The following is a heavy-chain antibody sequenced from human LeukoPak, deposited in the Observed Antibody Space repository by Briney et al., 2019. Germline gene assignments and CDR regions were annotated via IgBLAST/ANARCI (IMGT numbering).Heavy chain of an antibody. CDR3: ARGHSGYDLFFDYGMDV. CDR2: AYNVNT. V-gene: IGHV1-18*01. D-gene: IGHD5-12*01. J-gene: IGHJ6*02. Sequence: AYNVNTTSAQKLQGRVTMTTDTSTSTAYMELRSLRSDDTAVYYCARGHSGYDLFFDYGMDVWGQGTTVTVSS.